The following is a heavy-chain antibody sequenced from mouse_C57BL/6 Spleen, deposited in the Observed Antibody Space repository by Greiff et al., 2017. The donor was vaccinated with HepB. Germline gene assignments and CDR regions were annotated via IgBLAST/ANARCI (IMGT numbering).Heavy chain of an antibody. Sequence: VQLQQSGPELVKPGASVKISCKASGYAFSSSWMNWVKQRPGKGLEWIGRIYPGDGDTNYNGKFKGKATLTADKSSSTAYMQLSGLTSEDSAVYFCASLRAFGYWGQGTMVTVSA. CDR2: IYPGDGDT. CDR3: ASLRAFGY. V-gene: IGHV1-82*01. D-gene: IGHD2-12*01. J-gene: IGHJ3*01. CDR1: GYAFSSSW.